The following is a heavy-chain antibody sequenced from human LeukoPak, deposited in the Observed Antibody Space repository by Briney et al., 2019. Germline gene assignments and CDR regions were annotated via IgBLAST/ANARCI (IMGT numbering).Heavy chain of an antibody. J-gene: IGHJ4*02. CDR2: ISSSSSYI. V-gene: IGHV3-21*01. Sequence: GGSLRLSCAASGFTFSSYSMNWVRQAPGKGLEWVSSISSSSSYIYYADSVKGRFTISRDNAKNSLYLQMNSRRAEDTAVYYCARDGFGYSSGWYSTDYWGQGTLVTVSS. CDR1: GFTFSSYS. CDR3: ARDGFGYSSGWYSTDY. D-gene: IGHD6-19*01.